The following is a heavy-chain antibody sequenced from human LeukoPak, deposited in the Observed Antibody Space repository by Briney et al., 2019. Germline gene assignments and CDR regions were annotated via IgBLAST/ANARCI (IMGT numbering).Heavy chain of an antibody. CDR3: ARENWVGGEGFDY. CDR2: INPNSGGT. J-gene: IGHJ4*02. D-gene: IGHD7-27*01. V-gene: IGHV1-2*02. CDR1: GYTFTGDY. Sequence: VASVKVSCKASGYTFTGDYMHWVRQAPGQGLEWMGWINPNSGGTNYAQKFQGRVTMTRDTSISTAYMELSRLRSDDTAVYYCARENWVGGEGFDYWGQGTLATVSS.